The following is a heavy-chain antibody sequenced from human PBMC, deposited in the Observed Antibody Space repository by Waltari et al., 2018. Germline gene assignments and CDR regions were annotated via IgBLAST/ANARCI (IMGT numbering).Heavy chain of an antibody. CDR1: GAYITNSDG. D-gene: IGHD2-15*01. CDR3: ARDRGRGLYLDS. J-gene: IGHJ4*02. V-gene: IGHV4-4*02. CDR2: VRVSGRT. Sequence: QLQLQESGPGLVKPSGTLSLTCGVPGAYITNSDGGNWVRPPPGRGLEWIGQVRVSGRTNYHPAFASRVTVSVDASKNQFSLRLTAATAADTAVYYCARDRGRGLYLDSWGPGTLVTVSP.